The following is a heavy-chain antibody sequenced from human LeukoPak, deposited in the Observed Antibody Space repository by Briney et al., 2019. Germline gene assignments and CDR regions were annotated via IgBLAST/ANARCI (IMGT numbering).Heavy chain of an antibody. D-gene: IGHD7-27*01. V-gene: IGHV1-69*06. Sequence: SVTVSCKASGGTFSIYAISWVRQAPGQGLEWMGGIIPIFGTANYAQKFQGRVTITADKSTSTAYMELSSLRSEDTAVYYCARGTGANGDAFDIWGQGTMVTVSS. CDR1: GGTFSIYA. CDR3: ARGTGANGDAFDI. J-gene: IGHJ3*02. CDR2: IIPIFGTA.